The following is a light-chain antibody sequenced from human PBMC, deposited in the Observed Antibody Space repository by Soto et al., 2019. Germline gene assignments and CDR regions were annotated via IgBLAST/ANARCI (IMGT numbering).Light chain of an antibody. V-gene: IGKV3-20*01. J-gene: IGKJ5*01. CDR1: QSLANSF. Sequence: EFGLTQSPGTLSLSPGERATLSFMASQSLANSFIAWYQQKPGQAPRLLIYDTSSRASGIPDRFSGSGSGTDFTLTISRLETEDFAVFYCQQYGTSEIIFGQGTRLEIK. CDR3: QQYGTSEII. CDR2: DTS.